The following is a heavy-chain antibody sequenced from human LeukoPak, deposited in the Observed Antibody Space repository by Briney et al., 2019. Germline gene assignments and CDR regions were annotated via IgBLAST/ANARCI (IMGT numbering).Heavy chain of an antibody. CDR3: ARDPRLWNLPGNWFDP. V-gene: IGHV1-18*01. CDR1: GYTFTSYG. D-gene: IGHD1-1*01. CDR2: ISAYNGNT. J-gene: IGHJ5*02. Sequence: ASVKVSCMASGYTFTSYGISWVRQAPGQGLEWMGWISAYNGNTNYAQKLQGRVTMTTDTSTSTAYMELRSLRSDDTAVYYCARDPRLWNLPGNWFDPWGQGTLVTVSS.